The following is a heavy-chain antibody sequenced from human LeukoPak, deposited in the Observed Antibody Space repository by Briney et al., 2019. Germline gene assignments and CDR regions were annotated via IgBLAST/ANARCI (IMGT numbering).Heavy chain of an antibody. V-gene: IGHV4-34*01. CDR2: INHSGST. CDR3: ARVRSTYYYGSGSYPVKYYFDY. J-gene: IGHJ4*02. Sequence: KPSETLSLTCAVYGGSFSGYYWSWIRQPPGKGLEWIGEINHSGSTNYNPSLKSRVTISVDTSKNQFSLKLSSVTAADTAVYYCARVRSTYYYGSGSYPVKYYFDYWGQGTLVTVPS. D-gene: IGHD3-10*01. CDR1: GGSFSGYY.